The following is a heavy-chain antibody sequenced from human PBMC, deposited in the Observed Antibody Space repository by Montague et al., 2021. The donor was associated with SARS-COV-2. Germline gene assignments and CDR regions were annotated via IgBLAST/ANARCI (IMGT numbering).Heavy chain of an antibody. J-gene: IGHJ6*03. CDR1: GGSFSGYH. V-gene: IGHV4-34*01. D-gene: IGHD3-10*01. CDR3: ARLRDGVVPSPILGVGPYYSYYFIDV. CDR2: INHGGIT. Sequence: SDSLSLTRAVYGGSFSGYHWNWIRQHPGKGLEWIGEINHGGITNYNPSLKSRLTISADTSKNQFSLKLTSVAAADTAVYYCARLRDGVVPSPILGVGPYYSYYFIDVWGKGTTVTVSS.